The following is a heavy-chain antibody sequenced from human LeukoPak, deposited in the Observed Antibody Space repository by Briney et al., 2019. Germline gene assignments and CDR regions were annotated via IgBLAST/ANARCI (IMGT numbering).Heavy chain of an antibody. D-gene: IGHD5-12*01. CDR1: GFSFSSYS. CDR2: ISSDGNSK. V-gene: IGHV3-30*09. J-gene: IGHJ4*02. CDR3: VSPTADYPFLYYFDS. Sequence: SCKASGFSFSSYSIHWVRQAPGKGLEWVAVISSDGNSKNFALSVKGRFAISRDNSKNTLFLQMNNLRSEDTALYYCVSPTADYPFLYYFDSWGQGTLVTVSS.